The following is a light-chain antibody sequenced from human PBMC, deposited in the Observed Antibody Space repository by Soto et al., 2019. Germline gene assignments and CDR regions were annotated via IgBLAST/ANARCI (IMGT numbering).Light chain of an antibody. CDR2: DVN. Sequence: QSVLTQPASVSGSTGKSITISCTGTSSDIGAYNFVSWYQQHPGKAPKLMLYDVNIRPSGVSNRFSGSKSGNTASLTISGLQAEDEADYYCTSWTTSTTMIFGGGIKLTVL. CDR1: SSDIGAYNF. J-gene: IGLJ2*01. V-gene: IGLV2-14*03. CDR3: TSWTTSTTMI.